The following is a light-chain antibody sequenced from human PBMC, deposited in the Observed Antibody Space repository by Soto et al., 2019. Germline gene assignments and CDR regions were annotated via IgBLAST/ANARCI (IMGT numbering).Light chain of an antibody. J-gene: IGLJ1*01. CDR2: DVS. Sequence: HSVLTQPASVSGSPGQSITISCTGTISDVGGYNTVSWYQQHPGKVPKLMIHDVSDRPSWVSDRFSGSKSGNTASLTISGLQAEDEADYYCSSYTTSISYVFGSGTKLTVL. CDR3: SSYTTSISYV. CDR1: ISDVGGYNT. V-gene: IGLV2-14*01.